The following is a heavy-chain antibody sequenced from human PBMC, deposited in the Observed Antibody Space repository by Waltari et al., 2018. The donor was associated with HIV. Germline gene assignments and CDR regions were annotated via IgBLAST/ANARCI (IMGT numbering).Heavy chain of an antibody. J-gene: IGHJ4*02. D-gene: IGHD3-22*01. CDR3: GREGDYYDSSPFDY. V-gene: IGHV3-30-3*01. Sequence: VQLVASGGGVVQPGRSLRISCAASGFTFNPYAMHWVRPAPGKGLEWVAVISWDGSNKHYADSVKGRCTISRDNSRNSLYLQMSSLRAEDTAVYYCGREGDYYDSSPFDYWGQGTLVTVSS. CDR1: GFTFNPYA. CDR2: ISWDGSNK.